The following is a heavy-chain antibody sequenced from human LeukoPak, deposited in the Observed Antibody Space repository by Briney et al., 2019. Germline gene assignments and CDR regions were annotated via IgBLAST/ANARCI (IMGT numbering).Heavy chain of an antibody. J-gene: IGHJ5*02. CDR2: ISGSGGST. CDR3: ARAPITYYYDSSGYFTYNWFDP. CDR1: GFTFSSYA. Sequence: GGSLRLSCAASGFTFSSYAMSWVRQAPGKGLEWVSAISGSGGSTYYADSVKGRFTISRDNAKNSLYLQMNSLRAEDTAVYYCARAPITYYYDSSGYFTYNWFDPWGQGTLVTVSS. V-gene: IGHV3-23*01. D-gene: IGHD3-22*01.